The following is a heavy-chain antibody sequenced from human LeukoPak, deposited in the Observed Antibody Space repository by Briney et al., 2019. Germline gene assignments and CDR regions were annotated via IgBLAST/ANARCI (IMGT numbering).Heavy chain of an antibody. CDR1: GVSISSYY. CDR2: IYNSGST. CDR3: ARDSGGTHSGFVI. V-gene: IGHV4-59*01. Sequence: SETLSLTRTVSGVSISSYYWIWIRQPPGKGLEWIGYIYNSGSTNYNPSLKSRVTISVDTSKNQYSLKMSSVTAADTAVYYCARDSGGTHSGFVIWGQGTMVTASS. J-gene: IGHJ3*02. D-gene: IGHD6-19*01.